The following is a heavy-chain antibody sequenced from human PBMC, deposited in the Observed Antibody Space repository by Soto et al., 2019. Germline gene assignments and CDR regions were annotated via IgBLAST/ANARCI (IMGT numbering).Heavy chain of an antibody. CDR2: VSADGYTT. D-gene: IGHD3-10*01. CDR3: AREASVPSFGEFWFFDL. J-gene: IGHJ2*01. Sequence: EVHLLESGGGLAQPGGSLRLSCAASGFTFSNHGMTWVRQAPGKGLEWVSSVSADGYTTYYADSVRGRLTISRDNSGDTVYVQRNNLRAEDTALYYCAREASVPSFGEFWFFDLWGRGTQVTVSS. CDR1: GFTFSNHG. V-gene: IGHV3-23*01.